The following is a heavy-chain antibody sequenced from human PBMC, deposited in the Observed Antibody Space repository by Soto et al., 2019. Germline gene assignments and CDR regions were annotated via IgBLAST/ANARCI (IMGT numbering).Heavy chain of an antibody. CDR1: GASISGSYYY. CDR3: ATSQKGYNWNYFDH. CDR2: VFYTGFT. J-gene: IGHJ4*02. D-gene: IGHD1-20*01. Sequence: SETLSLTCAVSGASISGSYYYWAWLRQSPGKGPELIVSVFYTGFTSYNASRESRVSVSVDTSKRQFSLKLSAVTAADTAVYYCATSQKGYNWNYFDHWGQGALVTVSS. V-gene: IGHV4-39*01.